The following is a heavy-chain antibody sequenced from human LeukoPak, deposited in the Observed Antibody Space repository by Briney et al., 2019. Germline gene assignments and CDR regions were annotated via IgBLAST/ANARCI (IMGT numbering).Heavy chain of an antibody. V-gene: IGHV4-39*07. CDR1: GGSIGSSSYY. D-gene: IGHD3-22*01. Sequence: SETLSLTCTVSGGSIGSSSYYWGWISQPPGKELEWIGRIYTSGSTNYNPSLKSRVTISGDTSKNQFSLRLSSVTAADTAVYYCARASYSYDINGWVPFDYWGQGTLVTVSS. CDR2: IYTSGST. CDR3: ARASYSYDINGWVPFDY. J-gene: IGHJ4*02.